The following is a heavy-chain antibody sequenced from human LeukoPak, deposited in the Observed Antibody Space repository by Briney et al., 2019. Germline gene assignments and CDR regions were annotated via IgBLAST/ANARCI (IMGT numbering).Heavy chain of an antibody. CDR2: MNPNSGNT. J-gene: IGHJ5*02. CDR3: AGKYSSSWYPFDP. CDR1: GYTFTSYD. D-gene: IGHD6-13*01. V-gene: IGHV1-8*01. Sequence: ASVKVSCKASGYTFTSYDINWVRQATGQGLEWMGWMNPNSGNTGYAQKFQGRVTMTRNTSISTAHMELSSLRSEDTAVYYCAGKYSSSWYPFDPWGQGTLVTVSS.